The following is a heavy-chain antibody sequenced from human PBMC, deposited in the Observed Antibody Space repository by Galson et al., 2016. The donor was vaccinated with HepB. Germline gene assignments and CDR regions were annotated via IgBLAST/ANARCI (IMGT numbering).Heavy chain of an antibody. Sequence: SLRLSCAASGFTFSSHWMHWVRQAPGKGLVWVSRINTVGTTTTYADSVKGRFTISRDNAKNTLYLQMDDLRAEDTAVYYCARDHSLAETGPHFDCWGQGALVTVSS. V-gene: IGHV3-74*01. D-gene: IGHD7-27*01. CDR1: GFTFSSHW. CDR2: INTVGTTT. J-gene: IGHJ4*02. CDR3: ARDHSLAETGPHFDC.